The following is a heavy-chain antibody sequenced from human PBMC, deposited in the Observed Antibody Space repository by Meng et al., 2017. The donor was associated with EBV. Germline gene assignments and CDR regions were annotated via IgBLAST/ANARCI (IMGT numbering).Heavy chain of an antibody. D-gene: IGHD2-21*01. J-gene: IGHJ4*02. Sequence: QVQLVQSGAEVKNPVASVKVSCKASGYAFTSYILHWVRQAPGQRLEWMGWINVGVGYTKYSQKFQGRVTISSDTSATTGYMGLSSLRSEDTAVYYCVRGPPVGVPGPGDYWGQGTLVTVSS. CDR2: INVGVGYT. CDR3: VRGPPVGVPGPGDY. V-gene: IGHV1-3*01. CDR1: GYAFTSYI.